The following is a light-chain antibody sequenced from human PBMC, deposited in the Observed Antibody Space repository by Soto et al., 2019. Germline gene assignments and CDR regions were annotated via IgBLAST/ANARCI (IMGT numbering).Light chain of an antibody. CDR2: KNN. CDR1: SSNIGNFY. Sequence: QSVLTQPPSASGTPGQRVTISCSGSSSNIGNFYVYWYQQLPGTAPKLLIYKNNQRPLGVPDRFSGSKSGTSSSLAISGLRSDDEADYYYAAWDDSLSGTCVFGGGTQLTVL. CDR3: AAWDDSLSGTCV. V-gene: IGLV1-47*01. J-gene: IGLJ7*01.